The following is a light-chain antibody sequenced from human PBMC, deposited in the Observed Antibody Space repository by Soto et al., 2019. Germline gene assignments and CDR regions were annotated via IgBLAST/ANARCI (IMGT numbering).Light chain of an antibody. J-gene: IGKJ2*01. Sequence: EIVMTQSPATLSVSPGERATLSCRASQSISSSLAWYQQKPGQAPRLLIYGASTRVTGIPARFSGSGSGTEFTLTISSLQSEDFVVYYCQQYNNGPTYTFGQGTKLEIK. V-gene: IGKV3-15*01. CDR2: GAS. CDR1: QSISSS. CDR3: QQYNNGPTYT.